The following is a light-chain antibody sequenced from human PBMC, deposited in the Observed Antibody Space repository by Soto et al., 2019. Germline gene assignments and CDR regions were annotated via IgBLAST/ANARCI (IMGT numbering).Light chain of an antibody. Sequence: EIVLTQSPGTLSLSPGDRATLSCRTSQSVSSSYLAWYQQKPGQAPRLLIYGASRRASGIPDRFSGSGSGTDFPLTISRLEPEDFAVYFCQQYARSSYPVGQGTKLEIK. V-gene: IGKV3-20*01. CDR3: QQYARSSYP. J-gene: IGKJ2*01. CDR1: QSVSSSY. CDR2: GAS.